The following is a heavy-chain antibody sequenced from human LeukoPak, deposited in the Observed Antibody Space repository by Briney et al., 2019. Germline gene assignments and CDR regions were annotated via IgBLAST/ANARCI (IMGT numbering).Heavy chain of an antibody. Sequence: SETLSLTCSVSGGSISYFYWSWLRQPPGKGLEWIGYISDSGITKNNPSLKSRVTISVGTSKKQFSLMMSSVTAADTAVYYCARESGRDYYDSSEFSDAAFDIWGQGKMVIVSS. CDR1: GGSISYFY. D-gene: IGHD3-22*01. CDR2: ISDSGIT. CDR3: ARESGRDYYDSSEFSDAAFDI. J-gene: IGHJ3*02. V-gene: IGHV4-59*01.